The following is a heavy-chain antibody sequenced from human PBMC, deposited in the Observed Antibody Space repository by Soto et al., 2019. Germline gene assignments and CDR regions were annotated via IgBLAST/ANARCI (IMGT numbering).Heavy chain of an antibody. CDR1: GFSFSDYF. Sequence: ASVKVSCKASGFSFSDYFMHWVRQAPGQGLEWMGIINPSGDSRNYAQKFQGRVTITRDTSTSTVYMDLSSLRYEDTAVYYCARDNGQNYGTQAASSWFHHWGQGTPVTVSS. D-gene: IGHD2-15*01. CDR3: ARDNGQNYGTQAASSWFHH. V-gene: IGHV1-46*01. CDR2: INPSGDSR. J-gene: IGHJ5*02.